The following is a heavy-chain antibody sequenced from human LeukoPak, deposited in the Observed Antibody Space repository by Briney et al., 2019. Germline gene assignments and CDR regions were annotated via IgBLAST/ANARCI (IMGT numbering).Heavy chain of an antibody. D-gene: IGHD5-18*01. CDR1: GFTFNNAW. V-gene: IGHV3-15*01. CDR3: TTEGYTYGNHGLDI. CDR2: IKRKSDGGTT. Sequence: GGSLRLSCAASGFTFNNAWMSWVRQAPGKGLEWVGHIKRKSDGGTTDYAAPVKGRFTISRDDSKNTLYVQMNNLEIEDTAVYYCTTEGYTYGNHGLDIWGQGTMVTVSS. J-gene: IGHJ3*02.